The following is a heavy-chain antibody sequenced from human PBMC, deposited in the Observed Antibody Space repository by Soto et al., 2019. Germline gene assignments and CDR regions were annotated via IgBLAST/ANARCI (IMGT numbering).Heavy chain of an antibody. Sequence: QVQLQESGPGLVKPSQTLSLTCTVSGGSISSGDYYWSWIRQPPGKGLEWIGYIYYSGSTYYNPSLKSRVTRSVDTSKNQFSLKLSSVTAADTAVYYCARAGGGYDILTGYYIGWFDPWGQGTLVTVSS. CDR1: GGSISSGDYY. D-gene: IGHD3-9*01. V-gene: IGHV4-30-4*01. CDR2: IYYSGST. J-gene: IGHJ5*02. CDR3: ARAGGGYDILTGYYIGWFDP.